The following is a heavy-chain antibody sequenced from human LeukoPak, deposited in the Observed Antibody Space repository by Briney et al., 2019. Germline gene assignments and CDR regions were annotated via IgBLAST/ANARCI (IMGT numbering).Heavy chain of an antibody. V-gene: IGHV3-48*03. CDR2: ISSSGSTI. CDR1: GFTFSRYE. J-gene: IGHJ5*02. Sequence: GGSLRLSCAASGFTFSRYEMNWVCQAPGKGLEWVSYISSSGSTIYYADSVKGRFTISRDNAKNSLYLQMNSLRAEDTAVYYCARDRGYSFNWFDPWGQGTLVTVS. CDR3: ARDRGYSFNWFDP. D-gene: IGHD5-18*01.